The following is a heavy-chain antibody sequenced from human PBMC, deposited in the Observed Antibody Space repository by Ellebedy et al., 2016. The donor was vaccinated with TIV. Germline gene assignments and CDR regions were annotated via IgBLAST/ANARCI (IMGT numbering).Heavy chain of an antibody. CDR2: IYYSGST. D-gene: IGHD3-22*01. CDR1: GGSISPYY. J-gene: IGHJ4*02. Sequence: MPSETLSLTCTVSGGSISPYYWSWIRQPPGKGLEWIGYIYYSGSTNYNPSLKSRVTISVDTSKNQFSLKLSSVTAADTAVYYCARREDSSGYYSFGYWGQGTLVTVSS. CDR3: ARREDSSGYYSFGY. V-gene: IGHV4-59*08.